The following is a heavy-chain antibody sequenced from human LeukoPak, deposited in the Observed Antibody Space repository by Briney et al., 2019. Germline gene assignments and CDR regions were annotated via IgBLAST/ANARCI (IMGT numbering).Heavy chain of an antibody. CDR2: IGYDGRNK. CDR3: AKDNAYYYADY. CDR1: GFTFSSYG. J-gene: IGHJ4*02. V-gene: IGHV3-30*02. Sequence: PGGSLRLSCAASGFTFSSYGIHWVRQAPGKGLEWVTFIGYDGRNKYYADSVKGRFTISRDNSKNTLYLQMNSLRAEDTAVYYCAKDNAYYYADYWGRRTLVTVSS. D-gene: IGHD3-10*01.